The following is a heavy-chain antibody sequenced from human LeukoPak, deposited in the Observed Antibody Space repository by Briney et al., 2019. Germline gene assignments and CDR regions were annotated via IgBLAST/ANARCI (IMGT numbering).Heavy chain of an antibody. D-gene: IGHD1-26*01. CDR2: MNPNSGNT. CDR3: ARGAGVGATLDY. J-gene: IGHJ4*02. CDR1: GYTFTSYD. V-gene: IGHV1-8*01. Sequence: ASVTVSCKASGYTFTSYDINWVRQATGQGLEWMGWMNPNSGNTGYAQKFQGRATMTRNTSISTAYMELSSLRSEDTAVYYCARGAGVGATLDYWGQGTLVTVSS.